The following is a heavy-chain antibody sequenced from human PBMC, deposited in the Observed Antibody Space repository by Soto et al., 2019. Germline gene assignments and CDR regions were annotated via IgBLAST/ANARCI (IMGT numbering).Heavy chain of an antibody. J-gene: IGHJ5*02. D-gene: IGHD2-2*01. CDR2: IYYSGST. Sequence: PSETMSVTCTVSGGYISSGGCYWSWIHQHPGKGLEWIGYIYYSGSTYYNPSLKSRVTISVDTSKNQFSLKLSSVTAADTAVYYCAREASTRYNWFDPWGQGTLVTVSS. V-gene: IGHV4-31*03. CDR3: AREASTRYNWFDP. CDR1: GGYISSGGCY.